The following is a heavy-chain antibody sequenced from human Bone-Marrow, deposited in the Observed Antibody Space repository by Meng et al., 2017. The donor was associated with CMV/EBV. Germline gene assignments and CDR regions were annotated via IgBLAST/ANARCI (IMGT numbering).Heavy chain of an antibody. CDR1: GGSFSGYY. Sequence: SETLSLTCAVYGGSFSGYYWSWIRQPPGKGLEWIGSIYYSGSTHYNPSLKSRVTISVDTSKNQFSLKLSSVTAADTAVYYCARVRSDYDFWSGYYSVLWYFDYWGQGTLVTVSS. CDR3: ARVRSDYDFWSGYYSVLWYFDY. J-gene: IGHJ4*02. D-gene: IGHD3-3*01. V-gene: IGHV4-34*01. CDR2: IYYSGST.